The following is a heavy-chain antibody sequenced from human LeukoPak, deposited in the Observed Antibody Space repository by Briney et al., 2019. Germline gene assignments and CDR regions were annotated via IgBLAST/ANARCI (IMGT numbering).Heavy chain of an antibody. D-gene: IGHD2-21*01. J-gene: IGHJ3*01. CDR1: GFSLTTTNVG. Sequence: SGPALVKPTQTLTLTCTFSGFSLTTTNVGVAWIRQPPGKALEWLALIYWDDDKRYSPSLKNRLTITKDTSKNQVVLTMTDMDPVDTPRYSCAHNDPVKTIDIYDVGGHGTLVPVS. CDR3: AHNDPVKTIDIYDV. V-gene: IGHV2-5*02. CDR2: IYWDDDK.